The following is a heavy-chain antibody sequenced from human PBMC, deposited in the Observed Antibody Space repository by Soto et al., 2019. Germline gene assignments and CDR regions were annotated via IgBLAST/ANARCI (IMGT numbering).Heavy chain of an antibody. J-gene: IGHJ6*02. CDR3: ARVTGRYYYGMDV. CDR2: INHSGST. CDR1: GGSFSGYY. V-gene: IGHV4-34*01. Sequence: PSETLSLTCAVYGGSFSGYYWSWIRQPPGKGLEWIGEINHSGSTNYNPSLKSRVTISVDTSKNQFSLKLSSVTAADTAVYYCARVTGRYYYGMDVWGQGTTVTVYS.